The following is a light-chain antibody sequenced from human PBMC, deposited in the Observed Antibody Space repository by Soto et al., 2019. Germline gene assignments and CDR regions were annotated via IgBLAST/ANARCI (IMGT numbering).Light chain of an antibody. J-gene: IGKJ3*01. CDR2: GAS. V-gene: IGKV3-15*01. CDR1: QSVSSN. CDR3: QQYTILPVT. Sequence: EIVMTQSPASLSVSPGERATLSCRSSQSVSSNLAWSQQKLGQAPRLLIYGASTRATGIPARFSGSGSRTEFTLTINSLQSEDFAVYYCQQYTILPVTFGPGIKGNIK.